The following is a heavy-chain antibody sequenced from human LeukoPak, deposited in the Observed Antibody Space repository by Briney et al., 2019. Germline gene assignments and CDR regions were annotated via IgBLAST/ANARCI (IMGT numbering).Heavy chain of an antibody. J-gene: IGHJ4*02. V-gene: IGHV3-53*01. CDR1: GFTASSNY. Sequence: PGGFLRLSCAASGFTASSNYMSWVRQAPGKGLEWVSVIYSGGSTYYADSVKGRFTISRDNSKNTLYLRMNSLRAEDTAVYYCARDFGDYGFDYWGQGTLVTVSS. D-gene: IGHD4-17*01. CDR3: ARDFGDYGFDY. CDR2: IYSGGST.